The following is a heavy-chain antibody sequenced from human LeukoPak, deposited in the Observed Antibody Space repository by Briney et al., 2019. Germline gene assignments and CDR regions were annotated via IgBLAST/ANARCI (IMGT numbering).Heavy chain of an antibody. V-gene: IGHV3-21*01. J-gene: IGHJ4*02. CDR3: ARDVRTRLRFPFAGHDY. CDR2: ITGSSDYI. Sequence: KPGGSLRLSCAASGLTFSSYSMNWVRQAPGKGLEWVSSITGSSDYIYYADSLKGRFTISRDNAKNSLYLQMNSLRAEDTAVYYCARDVRTRLRFPFAGHDYWGQGTLVTVSS. CDR1: GLTFSSYS. D-gene: IGHD6-25*01.